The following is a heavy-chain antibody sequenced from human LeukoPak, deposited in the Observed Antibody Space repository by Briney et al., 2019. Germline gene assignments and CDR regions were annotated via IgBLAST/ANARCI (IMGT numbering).Heavy chain of an antibody. Sequence: SETLSLNCTVSGGSISSSSYYWGWLRQPPGKGLEWNGSIYYSGSTYYNPSRKSRVTISVDTSKNQFSLKLSSVTAADTAVYYCARAFFTYCYDSSGYRTGYNWFDPWGQGTLVTVSS. D-gene: IGHD3-22*01. V-gene: IGHV4-39*07. CDR2: IYYSGST. J-gene: IGHJ5*02. CDR1: GGSISSSSYY. CDR3: ARAFFTYCYDSSGYRTGYNWFDP.